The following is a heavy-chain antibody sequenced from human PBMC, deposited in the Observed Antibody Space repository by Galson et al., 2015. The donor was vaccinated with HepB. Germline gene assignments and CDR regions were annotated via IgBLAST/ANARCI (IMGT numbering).Heavy chain of an antibody. CDR3: AKDMGSGRYYYDSSGPGDAFDI. J-gene: IGHJ3*02. V-gene: IGHV3-11*01. CDR2: ISSSGSTI. CDR1: GFTFSDYY. D-gene: IGHD3-22*01. Sequence: SLRLSCAASGFTFSDYYMSWIRQAPGKGLEWVSYISSSGSTIYYADSVEGRFTISRDNAKSSLYLQMNSLRAEDTALYYCAKDMGSGRYYYDSSGPGDAFDIWGQGTMVTVSS.